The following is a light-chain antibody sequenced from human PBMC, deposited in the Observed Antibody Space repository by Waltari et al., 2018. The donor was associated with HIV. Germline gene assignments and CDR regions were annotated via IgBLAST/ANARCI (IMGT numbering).Light chain of an antibody. V-gene: IGKV1-8*01. Sequence: AIRMTQSPSSLSASVGDIPNLTCRASEDIDRYLAWYQQKPGRAPRLLIHATSSLQSGVPASFSGSGSGTNFTLTINGLQSDDFATYFCQQYYDYPFTFGGGT. CDR3: QQYYDYPFT. CDR1: EDIDRY. J-gene: IGKJ4*01. CDR2: ATS.